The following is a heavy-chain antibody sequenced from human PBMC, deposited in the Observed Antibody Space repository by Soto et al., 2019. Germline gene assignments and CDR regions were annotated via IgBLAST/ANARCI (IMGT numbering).Heavy chain of an antibody. CDR2: MSIGGEKT. D-gene: IGHD1-1*01. Sequence: EVQVFESGGGLVQPGGXLRLSCAASGFSFSDYSMAWVRQTPEKGLEWVSGMSIGGEKTFYIDSVKGRFIVSRDSSRDTVYFQMNRLRVEDTAVYYCARWNGYGDLWGQGTLVTVSS. CDR1: GFSFSDYS. V-gene: IGHV3-23*01. CDR3: ARWNGYGDL. J-gene: IGHJ4*02.